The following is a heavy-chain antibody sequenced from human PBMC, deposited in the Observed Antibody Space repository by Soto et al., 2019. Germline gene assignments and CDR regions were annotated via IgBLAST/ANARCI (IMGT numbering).Heavy chain of an antibody. CDR1: GFTFSSYA. D-gene: IGHD6-25*01. V-gene: IGHV3-30-3*01. CDR2: ISYDGSNK. CDR3: ARDSGFDY. Sequence: PGGSLRLSCAASGFTFSSYAMHWVRQAPGKGLEWVAVISYDGSNKYYADSVKGRFTIPRDNSKNTLYLQMNSLRAEDTAVYYCARDSGFDYWGQGTLVTVSS. J-gene: IGHJ4*02.